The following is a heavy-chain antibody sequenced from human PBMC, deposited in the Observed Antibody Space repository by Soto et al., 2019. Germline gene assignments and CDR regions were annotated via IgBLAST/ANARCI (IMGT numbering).Heavy chain of an antibody. V-gene: IGHV5-51*01. CDR1: GYSFTSYW. CDR3: ARGEMWVRSQRPHYYYYYGMDV. Sequence: PGESLKISCKGSGYSFTSYWIGWVRQMPGKGLEWMGIIYPGDSDTRYSPSFQGQVTISADKSISTAYLQWSSLKASDTAVYYCARGEMWVRSQRPHYYYYYGMDVWGQGTTVTVSS. CDR2: IYPGDSDT. D-gene: IGHD6-25*01. J-gene: IGHJ6*02.